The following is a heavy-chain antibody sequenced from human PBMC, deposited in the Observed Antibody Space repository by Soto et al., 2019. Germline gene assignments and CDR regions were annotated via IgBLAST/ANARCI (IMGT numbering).Heavy chain of an antibody. Sequence: QLQLQESGSGLVKPSQTLSLTCAVSGGSISSGGYSWSWIRQPPGKGLEWIGYIYHSGSTYYNPSLKSRVTISVARYKNQFSLKLSSVTAADTAVYYCAAGAYSKEGVLDYWGQGTLVTVSS. V-gene: IGHV4-30-2*01. J-gene: IGHJ4*02. CDR2: IYHSGST. D-gene: IGHD4-4*01. CDR1: GGSISSGGYS. CDR3: AAGAYSKEGVLDY.